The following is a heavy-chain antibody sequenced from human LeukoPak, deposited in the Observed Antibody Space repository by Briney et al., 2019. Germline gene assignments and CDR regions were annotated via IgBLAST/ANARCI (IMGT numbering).Heavy chain of an antibody. V-gene: IGHV3-49*04. J-gene: IGHJ4*02. Sequence: GGSLRLSCTASGFMFGGYAVSWVRQAPGKGLEWVGFIRSESYGGTTEYAASVKGRFTISRDDSKSIAYLQMNSLKTEDTAVYYCSRAVAHLDYWGQGPLVTVSS. CDR2: IRSESYGGTT. D-gene: IGHD4-23*01. CDR1: GFMFGGYA. CDR3: SRAVAHLDY.